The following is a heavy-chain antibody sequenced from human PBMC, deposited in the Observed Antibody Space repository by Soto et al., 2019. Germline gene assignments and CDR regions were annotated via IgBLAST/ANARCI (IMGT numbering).Heavy chain of an antibody. V-gene: IGHV3-30-3*01. J-gene: IGHJ4*02. CDR1: GFTFSSYA. CDR3: AREATGCLDY. D-gene: IGHD1-26*01. Sequence: QVQLVESGGGVVQPGRSLRLSCAASGFTFSSYAMHWVRQAPGKGLEWVAVISYDGSNKYYADSVKGRFTISRDNSKNTLYLQMNSLRAEDTAVYYCAREATGCLDYCGQGTLVTVSS. CDR2: ISYDGSNK.